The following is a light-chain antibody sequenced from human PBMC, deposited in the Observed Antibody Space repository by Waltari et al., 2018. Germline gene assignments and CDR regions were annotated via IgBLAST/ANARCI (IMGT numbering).Light chain of an antibody. V-gene: IGKV3-15*01. Sequence: EIVMTQSPATLSVSPGERATLSCRASQSFSSNLAWYQQKPGQAPRLLIYRASTRATDIPARFSGSGSGTEFTLTISSLQSEDFAVYYCQQYNNWPLTFGGGTKVEIK. CDR2: RAS. CDR3: QQYNNWPLT. CDR1: QSFSSN. J-gene: IGKJ4*01.